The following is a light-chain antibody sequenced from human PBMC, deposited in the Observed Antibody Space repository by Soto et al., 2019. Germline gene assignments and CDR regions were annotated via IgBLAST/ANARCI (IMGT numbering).Light chain of an antibody. CDR1: SNDVGGYDY. CDR3: HSYDSSLRVV. CDR2: EVS. J-gene: IGLJ2*01. V-gene: IGLV2-14*01. Sequence: QSVLTQPASVSGSPGQSITISCSGTSNDVGGYDYVSWYQQHPGKAPKLVIYEVSNRPSGVPDRFSGSKSATSASLAITGLQAEDEADYYCHSYDSSLRVVFGGGTKLTVL.